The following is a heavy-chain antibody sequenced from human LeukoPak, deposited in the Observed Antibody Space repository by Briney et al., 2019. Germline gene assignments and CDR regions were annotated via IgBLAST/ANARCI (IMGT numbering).Heavy chain of an antibody. Sequence: GGSLRLSCAASGFTSSSYGMHWVRQAPGKGLEWVAVIWYDGSNKYYADSVKGRFTISRDNSKNTLYLQMNSLRAEDTAVYYCAKDRDGYDSSEIDYWGQGTLVTVSS. CDR1: GFTSSSYG. V-gene: IGHV3-33*06. J-gene: IGHJ4*02. D-gene: IGHD3-22*01. CDR3: AKDRDGYDSSEIDY. CDR2: IWYDGSNK.